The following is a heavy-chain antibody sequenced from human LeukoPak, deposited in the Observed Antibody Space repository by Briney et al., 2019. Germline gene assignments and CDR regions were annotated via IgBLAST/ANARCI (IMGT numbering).Heavy chain of an antibody. D-gene: IGHD6-19*01. CDR3: ARQQAVAGRGERFDP. CDR1: GYSFTSYW. V-gene: IGHV5-51*01. CDR2: IYPGDSDT. Sequence: PGESLKISCKGFGYSFTSYWIGWVRQMPGKGLEWMGIIYPGDSDTRYSPSFHSQVTISADKSISTAYLQWSSLKTSDTAMYYCARQQAVAGRGERFDPWGQGTLVTVSS. J-gene: IGHJ5*02.